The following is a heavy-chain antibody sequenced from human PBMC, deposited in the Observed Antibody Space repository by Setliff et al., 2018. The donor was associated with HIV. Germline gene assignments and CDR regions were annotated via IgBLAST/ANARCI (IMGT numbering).Heavy chain of an antibody. CDR2: IFHSENT. CDR3: ASGDNFWSGSYY. V-gene: IGHV4-4*02. J-gene: IGHJ4*02. CDR1: GGSISSSKW. Sequence: PSETLSLTCAVSGGSISSSKWWSWVRQPPGKGLEWIGEIFHSENTNYNPSLKSRVSISVDKSKNQFSLKVTSVTAADTAVYYCASGDNFWSGSYYWGQGTLVTVSS. D-gene: IGHD3-3*01.